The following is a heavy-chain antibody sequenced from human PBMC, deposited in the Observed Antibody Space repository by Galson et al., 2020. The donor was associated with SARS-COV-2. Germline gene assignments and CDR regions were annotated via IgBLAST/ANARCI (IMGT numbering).Heavy chain of an antibody. V-gene: IGHV4-59*01. Sequence: SETLSLTCAVSGGSITDSYWSWIRQPPGKGLEWIGYTYYIGSTKYTNYNPSLQSRVSISADTSKNLFSLKLNSVTAADTAVYYCASAIGITMVYFDHWGQGTLVTVSS. D-gene: IGHD3-10*01. CDR2: TYYIGSTKYT. CDR1: GGSITDSY. CDR3: ASAIGITMVYFDH. J-gene: IGHJ4*02.